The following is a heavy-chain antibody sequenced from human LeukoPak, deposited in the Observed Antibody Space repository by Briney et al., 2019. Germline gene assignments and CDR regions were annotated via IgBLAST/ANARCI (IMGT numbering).Heavy chain of an antibody. Sequence: SVKVSCKASGFTFTSSAVQWVRQARGQRLEWIGWIVVGSGNTNYAQKFQERVTITRDTSISTAYMELARLRSDDTAVYYCARGSGYGDSPGLDWGQGTLVTVSS. CDR3: ARGSGYGDSPGLD. J-gene: IGHJ4*02. V-gene: IGHV1-58*01. CDR1: GFTFTSSA. CDR2: IVVGSGNT. D-gene: IGHD4-17*01.